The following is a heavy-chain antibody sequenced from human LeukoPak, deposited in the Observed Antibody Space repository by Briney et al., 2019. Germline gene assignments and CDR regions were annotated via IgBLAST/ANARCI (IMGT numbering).Heavy chain of an antibody. D-gene: IGHD3-9*01. CDR1: GGTFSSYA. CDR2: IIPIFGTA. V-gene: IGHV1-69*05. J-gene: IGHJ5*02. CDR3: ARGYFDPNWFDP. Sequence: GASVKVSFKASGGTFSSYAISWVRQAPGQGLEWMGGIIPIFGTANYAQKFQGRVTITTDESTSTAYMELSSLRSEDTAVYYCARGYFDPNWFDPWGQGTLVTVSS.